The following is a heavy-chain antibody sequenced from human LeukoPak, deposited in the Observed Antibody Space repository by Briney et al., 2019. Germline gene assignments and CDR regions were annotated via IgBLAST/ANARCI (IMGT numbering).Heavy chain of an antibody. V-gene: IGHV3-23*01. CDR2: ISGSGGST. CDR3: AKRPTDYYYMDV. Sequence: PGGSLRLSCAASGFTFISYAMSWVRQAPGKELECVSAISGSGGSTYYADSVKGRFTISRDNSKNTLYLQMNSLRAEDTAVYYCAKRPTDYYYMDVWGKGTTVTVSS. J-gene: IGHJ6*03. CDR1: GFTFISYA.